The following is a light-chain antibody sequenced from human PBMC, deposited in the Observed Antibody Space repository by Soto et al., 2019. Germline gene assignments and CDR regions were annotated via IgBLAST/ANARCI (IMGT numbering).Light chain of an antibody. CDR2: DSL. J-gene: IGKJ5*01. CDR3: QQYGSLPIT. V-gene: IGKV1-33*01. CDR1: QDIGDS. Sequence: DIQMTQSPSSLSASVGARVTISCQASQDIGDSLNWYQQKEGRTPKLLIYDSLHLEPGVPSRFSGSRSGTRFSLTISSMQPEDVATYFCQQYGSLPITVGQGTQL.